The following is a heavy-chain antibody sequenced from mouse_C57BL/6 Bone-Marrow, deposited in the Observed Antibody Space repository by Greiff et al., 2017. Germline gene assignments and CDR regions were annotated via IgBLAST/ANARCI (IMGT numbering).Heavy chain of an antibody. CDR1: GYTFADFA. Sequence: LQESGPEVVRPGVSVKISCKGSGYTFADFAMHWVKQSHAKSLEWIGVIRTYNGNTHYNQKFKVKATMTVDKSSNTAYMELARLTSEDSAIYYCAREACYYYYAMDYWGQGTSVTVSS. D-gene: IGHD2-3*01. CDR3: AREACYYYYAMDY. J-gene: IGHJ4*01. V-gene: IGHV1-67*01. CDR2: IRTYNGNT.